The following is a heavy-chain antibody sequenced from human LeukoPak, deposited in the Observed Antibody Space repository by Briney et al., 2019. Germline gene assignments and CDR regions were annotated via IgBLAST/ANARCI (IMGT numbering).Heavy chain of an antibody. CDR3: ARENKVGATWGGVDAFDI. Sequence: GGSLRLSCAASGFTFSSYWMSWVRQAPGKGLEWVANIKQDGSEKYYVDSVKGRFTISRDNAKNSLYLQMNSLRAEDTAVYYCARENKVGATWGGVDAFDIWGQGTMVTVSS. CDR2: IKQDGSEK. V-gene: IGHV3-7*01. J-gene: IGHJ3*02. CDR1: GFTFSSYW. D-gene: IGHD1-26*01.